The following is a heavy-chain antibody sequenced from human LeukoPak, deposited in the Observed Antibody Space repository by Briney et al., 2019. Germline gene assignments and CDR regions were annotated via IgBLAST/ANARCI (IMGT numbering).Heavy chain of an antibody. CDR2: IYHSGST. Sequence: PSETLSLTCTLSGGSISTYYWSWIRQPPGKGLEWIGYIYHSGSTNYNPSLKSRVTISVDTSKNQFTLKLSSVTAADTAVYYCARGGGYASPIGYWGQGALVTVSS. V-gene: IGHV4-59*01. CDR1: GGSISTYY. J-gene: IGHJ4*02. D-gene: IGHD5-12*01. CDR3: ARGGGYASPIGY.